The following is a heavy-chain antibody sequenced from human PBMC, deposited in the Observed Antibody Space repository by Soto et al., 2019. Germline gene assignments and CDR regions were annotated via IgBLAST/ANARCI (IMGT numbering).Heavy chain of an antibody. V-gene: IGHV4-34*01. CDR1: NGYFSGHY. CDR3: ARGIWQQRLAT. Sequence: SATLSLTCTVYNGYFSGHYWSWFRQSPGKGLEWLGEINHSGSPIYNLSLKSRVTLSVDTSKNQFFLKLTSVTAADTAVYYCARGIWQQRLATWGQGTLVTVSS. J-gene: IGHJ5*02. D-gene: IGHD6-25*01. CDR2: INHSGSP.